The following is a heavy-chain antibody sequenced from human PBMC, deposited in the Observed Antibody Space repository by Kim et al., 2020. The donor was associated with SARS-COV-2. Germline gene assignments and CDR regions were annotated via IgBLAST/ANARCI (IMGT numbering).Heavy chain of an antibody. CDR1: GGSFSGYY. V-gene: IGHV4-34*01. CDR2: INHSGST. J-gene: IGHJ4*02. D-gene: IGHD1-26*01. Sequence: SETLSLTCAVYGGSFSGYYWSWIRQPPGKGLEWIGEINHSGSTNYNPSLKSRVTISVDTSKNQFSLKLSSVTAADTAVYYCARGWVVGATTGATFFDYWGQGTLVTVSS. CDR3: ARGWVVGATTGATFFDY.